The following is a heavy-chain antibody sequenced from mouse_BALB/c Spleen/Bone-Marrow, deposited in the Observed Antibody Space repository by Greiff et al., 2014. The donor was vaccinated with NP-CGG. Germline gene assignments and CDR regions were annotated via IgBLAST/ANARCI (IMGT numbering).Heavy chain of an antibody. V-gene: IGHV14-3*02. CDR2: IDPANGNT. CDR1: GFNIKDTY. J-gene: IGHJ2*01. Sequence: EVHLVESGAELVKPGASVKLSCTASGFNIKDTYMHWVKQRPEQGLEWIGRIDPANGNTKYDPKFQGKATITADTSSNTAYLQLSSLTSEDTAVYYCARYYYGYYFDYRGQGTTLTVSS. CDR3: ARYYYGYYFDY. D-gene: IGHD1-2*01.